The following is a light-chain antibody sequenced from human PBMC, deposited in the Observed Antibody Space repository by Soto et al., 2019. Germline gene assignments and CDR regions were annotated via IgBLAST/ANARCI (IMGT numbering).Light chain of an antibody. V-gene: IGKV3-20*01. CDR1: QSVSSSR. CDR3: QQYGSSLWA. CDR2: GAS. Sequence: EIVSNMSPGTLSLSPWERATLSCMASQSVSSSRLAWYRQKPGQAPRLLIYGASSRATGIPDRFSGSGSGTDFTLTISRLEPEDFAVYYCQQYGSSLWAVGQGTKVAI. J-gene: IGKJ1*01.